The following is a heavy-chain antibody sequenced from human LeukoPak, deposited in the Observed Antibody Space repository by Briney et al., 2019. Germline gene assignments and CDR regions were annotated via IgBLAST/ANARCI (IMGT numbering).Heavy chain of an antibody. D-gene: IGHD3-16*01. CDR2: SRDKPNSYRT. CDR3: ARVIRGNWFDP. CDR1: GFNFSDHY. J-gene: IGHJ5*02. V-gene: IGHV3-72*01. Sequence: GGSLRLSCAASGFNFSDHYMDWVRQAPGKGLEWVGRSRDKPNSYRTEYAASVKGRFTISRDDSKNSVYLQMNSLKTEDTAVYHCARVIRGNWFDPWGQGTLVTVSS.